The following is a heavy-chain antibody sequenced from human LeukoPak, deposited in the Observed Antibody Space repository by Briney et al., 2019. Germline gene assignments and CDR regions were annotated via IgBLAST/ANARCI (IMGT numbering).Heavy chain of an antibody. CDR3: AKDQVYSSGWYADY. D-gene: IGHD6-19*01. CDR2: ISGSGGST. J-gene: IGHJ4*02. V-gene: IGHV3-23*01. CDR1: GFTFSSYA. Sequence: GGSLRLSCAASGFTFSSYAMSWVRQAPGKGREWVSAISGSGGSTYYADSVKGRFTISRDNSKNTLYLQMNSLRAENTAVYYCAKDQVYSSGWYADYWGQGTLVTVSS.